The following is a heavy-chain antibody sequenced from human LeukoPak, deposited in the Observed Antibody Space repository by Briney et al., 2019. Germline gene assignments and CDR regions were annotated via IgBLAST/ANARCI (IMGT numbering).Heavy chain of an antibody. CDR2: ISYAGSNK. Sequence: GGSLRLSCAASGFTFSSYGMHWVLQAPGKGLEWVAVISYAGSNKYYADSVKGRFTISRDNSNNTLYLQMNSLRAEDTAVYFCAKEYSSSWPYGMDVWGQGTTVTVSS. CDR1: GFTFSSYG. V-gene: IGHV3-30*18. CDR3: AKEYSSSWPYGMDV. D-gene: IGHD6-13*01. J-gene: IGHJ6*02.